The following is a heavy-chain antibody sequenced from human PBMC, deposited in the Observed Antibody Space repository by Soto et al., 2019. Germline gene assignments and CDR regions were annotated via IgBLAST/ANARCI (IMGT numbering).Heavy chain of an antibody. J-gene: IGHJ4*02. CDR2: INHSGST. Sequence: SETLSLTCAVYGGSFSGYYWSWIRQPPGKGLEWIGEINHSGSTNYNPSLKSRVTISVDTSKNQFSLKLSSVTAADTAVYYCARGRSGYSYGQPPGYWGQGTPVTVSS. CDR1: GGSFSGYY. V-gene: IGHV4-34*01. D-gene: IGHD5-18*01. CDR3: ARGRSGYSYGQPPGY.